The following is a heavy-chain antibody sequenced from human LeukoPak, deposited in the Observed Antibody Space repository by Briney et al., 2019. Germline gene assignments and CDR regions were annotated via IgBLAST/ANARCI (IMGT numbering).Heavy chain of an antibody. Sequence: SETLSLTCTVAGGSISSYYWSWIRQPPGKGLEWIGYIYYSGSTNYNPSLKSRVTISVDTSKNHFSLKLSSVTAADTAVYYCARHTNYDILPGPPDCWGQGTLVTVSS. V-gene: IGHV4-59*08. J-gene: IGHJ4*02. CDR1: GGSISSYY. CDR2: IYYSGST. CDR3: ARHTNYDILPGPPDC. D-gene: IGHD3-9*01.